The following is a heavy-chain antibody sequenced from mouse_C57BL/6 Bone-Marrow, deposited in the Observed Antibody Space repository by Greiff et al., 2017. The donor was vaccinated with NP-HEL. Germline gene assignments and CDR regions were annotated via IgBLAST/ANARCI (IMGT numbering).Heavy chain of an antibody. V-gene: IGHV5-16*01. D-gene: IGHD1-1*01. CDR3: ARHGTTVVDYAMDY. CDR1: GFTFSDYY. Sequence: EVKVVESEGGLVQPGSSMKLSCTASGFTFSDYYMAWVRQVPEKGLEWVANINYDGSSTYYLDSLKSRFIISRDNAKNTLYLQMSSLKSEDTAAYYCARHGTTVVDYAMDYWGQGTSVTVSS. CDR2: INYDGSST. J-gene: IGHJ4*01.